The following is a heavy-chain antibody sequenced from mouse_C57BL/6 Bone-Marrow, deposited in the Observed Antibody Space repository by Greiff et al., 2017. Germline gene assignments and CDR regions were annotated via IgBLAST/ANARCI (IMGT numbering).Heavy chain of an antibody. CDR3: ARGDYGSSYGFAY. CDR1: GYTFTDHT. D-gene: IGHD1-1*01. V-gene: IGHV1-78*01. CDR2: IYPRDGST. J-gene: IGHJ3*01. Sequence: VKLQESDAEFVKPGASVKISCKVSGYTFTDHTIHWMKQRPEQGLEWIGYIYPRDGSTKYNEKFKGKATLTADKSSSTAYMQLNSLTSEDSAVYFCARGDYGSSYGFAYWGQGTLVTVSA.